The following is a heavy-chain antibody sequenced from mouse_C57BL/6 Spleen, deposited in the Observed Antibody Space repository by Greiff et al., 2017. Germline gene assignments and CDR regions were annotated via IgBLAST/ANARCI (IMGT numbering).Heavy chain of an antibody. Sequence: VQLQQPGAELVLPGASVTLSCKASGYTFTSYWMHWVKQRPGQGLEWIGELDPSDSYTNYNQKFKGKSTLTVEKSSSTAYMQLSSLTSEDSAVYYCARRQLRLYYFEYWGQGTSLTVCS. V-gene: IGHV1-69*01. CDR2: LDPSDSYT. D-gene: IGHD3-2*02. CDR3: ARRQLRLYYFEY. CDR1: GYTFTSYW. J-gene: IGHJ2*03.